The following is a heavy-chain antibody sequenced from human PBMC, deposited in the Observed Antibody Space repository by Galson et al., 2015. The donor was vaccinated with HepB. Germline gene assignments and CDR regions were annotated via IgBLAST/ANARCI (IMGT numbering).Heavy chain of an antibody. CDR3: AAGGHYSSTSCYTGDY. CDR2: VVVGSGNT. V-gene: IGHV1-58*02. J-gene: IGHJ4*02. D-gene: IGHD2-2*02. CDR1: GFTFTSSA. Sequence: SVKVSCKASGFTFTSSAMQWVRQARGQRLEWIGWVVVGSGNTNYARKFQERVTITRDMSTSTAYMELSSLRSEDTDVYYCAAGGHYSSTSCYTGDYWGQGTLVTVSS.